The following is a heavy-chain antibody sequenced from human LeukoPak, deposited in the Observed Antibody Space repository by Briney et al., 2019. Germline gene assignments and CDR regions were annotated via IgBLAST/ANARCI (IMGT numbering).Heavy chain of an antibody. CDR1: GFTFSSYG. CDR3: ARDLDTYHSATSAPY. D-gene: IGHD2-15*01. V-gene: IGHV3-33*01. CDR2: IWYDGNKK. J-gene: IGHJ4*02. Sequence: GRSLRLSCAASGFTFSSYGTHWVRQAPGKGPEWVAVIWYDGNKKHYADSVKGRFTISRDNAKNSLYLQMNSLRVEDTAVYYCARDLDTYHSATSAPYWGQGALVTVSS.